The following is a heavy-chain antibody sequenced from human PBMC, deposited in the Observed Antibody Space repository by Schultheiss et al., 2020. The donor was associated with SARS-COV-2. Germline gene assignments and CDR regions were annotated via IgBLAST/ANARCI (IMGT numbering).Heavy chain of an antibody. CDR1: GFTFSSYA. CDR3: ASLDDFDY. V-gene: IGHV3-30-3*01. CDR2: ISYDGSNK. Sequence: GGSLRLSCAASGFTFSSYAMHWVRQAPGKGLEWVAVISYDGSNKYYADSVKGRFTISRDNSKNTLYLQMNSLRAEDTAVYYCASLDDFDYWGQGTLVTVSS. J-gene: IGHJ4*02.